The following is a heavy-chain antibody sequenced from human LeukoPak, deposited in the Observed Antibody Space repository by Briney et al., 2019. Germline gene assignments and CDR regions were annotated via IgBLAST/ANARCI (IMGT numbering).Heavy chain of an antibody. Sequence: SVKVSCKASGGTFSSYAISWVRQAPGQGLEWMGRIIPILGIANYAQKFQGRVTITADKSTSTAYMELSSLRSEDTAVYYCARDKLELPLGDYYYYGMDVWGQGTTVTVSS. J-gene: IGHJ6*02. D-gene: IGHD1-7*01. V-gene: IGHV1-69*04. CDR3: ARDKLELPLGDYYYYGMDV. CDR1: GGTFSSYA. CDR2: IIPILGIA.